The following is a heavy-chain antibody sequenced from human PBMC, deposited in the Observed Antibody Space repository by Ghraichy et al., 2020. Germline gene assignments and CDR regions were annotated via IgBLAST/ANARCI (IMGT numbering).Heavy chain of an antibody. J-gene: IGHJ6*02. V-gene: IGHV1-58*02. D-gene: IGHD6-19*01. CDR1: GFTFTSSA. CDR3: AAGMMGAVAGGYYYYYGMDV. Sequence: SVKVSCKASGFTFTSSAMQWVRQARGQRLEWIGWIVVGSGNTNYAQKFQERVTITRDMSTSTAYMELSSLRSEDTAVYYCAAGMMGAVAGGYYYYYGMDVWGQGTTVTVSS. CDR2: IVVGSGNT.